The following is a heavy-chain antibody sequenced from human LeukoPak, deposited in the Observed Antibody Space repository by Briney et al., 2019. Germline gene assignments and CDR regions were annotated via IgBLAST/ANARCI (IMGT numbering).Heavy chain of an antibody. CDR1: GFTFSSYA. D-gene: IGHD2-2*01. CDR2: ISGSGGST. CDR3: AKDRPTAKDIVVVPAAFMDY. Sequence: GGSLRLSCAASGFTFSSYAMSWVRQAPGKGLEWVSAISGSGGSTYYADSVKGRFTISRDNSKTTLYLQVNSLRAEDTAVYYCAKDRPTAKDIVVVPAAFMDYWGQGTLVTVSS. J-gene: IGHJ4*02. V-gene: IGHV3-23*01.